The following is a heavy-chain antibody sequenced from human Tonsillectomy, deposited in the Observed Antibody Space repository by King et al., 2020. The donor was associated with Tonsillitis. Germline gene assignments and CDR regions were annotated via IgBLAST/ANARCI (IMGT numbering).Heavy chain of an antibody. CDR1: GFTFSSYW. Sequence: VQLVESGGGLVQPGGSLRLSCAASGFTFSSYWMSWVRQAPGKGLEWVANIKQDGSEKYYVDSVKGRFTISRDNAKNSLYLQMNSLRAEDTAVYYCARLTIAQWLARGYFDYWGQGTLVTVSS. J-gene: IGHJ4*02. V-gene: IGHV3-7*03. CDR3: ARLTIAQWLARGYFDY. D-gene: IGHD6-19*01. CDR2: IKQDGSEK.